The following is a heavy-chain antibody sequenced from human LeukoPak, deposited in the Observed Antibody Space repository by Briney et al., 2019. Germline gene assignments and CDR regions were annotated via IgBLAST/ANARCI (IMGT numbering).Heavy chain of an antibody. J-gene: IGHJ4*02. CDR2: ISGGGSSI. CDR3: AKDGGGWFSSGWSFFDY. D-gene: IGHD6-19*01. CDR1: GFSFSDHY. V-gene: IGHV3-23*01. Sequence: EGPLRLSCVASGFSFSDHYMEWVRQAPGKGLEWVSTISGGGSSIFYAGSVKGRFTISRDNSKNTLYLQMNSLRAEDTALYYCAKDGGGWFSSGWSFFDYWGQGTLVTASS.